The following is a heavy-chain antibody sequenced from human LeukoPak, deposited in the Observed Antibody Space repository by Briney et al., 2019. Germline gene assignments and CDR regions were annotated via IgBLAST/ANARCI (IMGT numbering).Heavy chain of an antibody. V-gene: IGHV3-23*01. Sequence: GGALRISRVASGFTFCSYALSWGRQAPGEGVGGGSAISGSGGSTYYADSVKGRFTISRDNSKNTLYLQMNSLRAEDTAVYYCAKETRGGWYDYFDYWGQGTLVTVSS. CDR3: AKETRGGWYDYFDY. CDR1: GFTFCSYA. J-gene: IGHJ4*02. D-gene: IGHD6-19*01. CDR2: ISGSGGST.